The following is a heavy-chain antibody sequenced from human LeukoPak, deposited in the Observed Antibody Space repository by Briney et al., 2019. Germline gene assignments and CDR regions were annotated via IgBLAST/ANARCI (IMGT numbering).Heavy chain of an antibody. Sequence: PSETLSLTCTVSGGTISSGNYYWSWLRKPAGKGLEWIGRIYTSGSTNYNPSLKSRVTISVDTSKNQFSLKLSSVTAADTAVYFCARGRVSSSTWYSTYYYYFYMDVWGKGTTVTVSS. V-gene: IGHV4-61*02. D-gene: IGHD1-1*01. CDR3: ARGRVSSSTWYSTYYYYFYMDV. J-gene: IGHJ6*03. CDR2: IYTSGST. CDR1: GGTISSGNYY.